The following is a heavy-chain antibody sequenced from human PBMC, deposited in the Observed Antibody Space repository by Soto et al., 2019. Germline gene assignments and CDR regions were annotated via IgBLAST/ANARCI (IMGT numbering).Heavy chain of an antibody. CDR2: ISDGGGNV. J-gene: IGHJ4*02. V-gene: IGHV3-23*01. CDR1: GFPFSSTD. CDR3: AKDFERSAFDH. Sequence: PGGSLRLSCAASGFPFSSTDMTWVRQAPGKGLEWVAMISDGGGNVYYADAVKGRFTVSRDNYRDFVYLEISSLTGDDAAVYYCAKDFERSAFDHWGQGTPVTVSS. D-gene: IGHD3-3*01.